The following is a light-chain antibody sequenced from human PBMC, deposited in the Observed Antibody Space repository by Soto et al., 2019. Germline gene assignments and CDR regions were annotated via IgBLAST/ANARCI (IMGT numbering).Light chain of an antibody. CDR1: QGIAGSY. CDR3: QHYGSSPLT. CDR2: AAS. J-gene: IGKJ4*01. V-gene: IGKV3-20*01. Sequence: EIVLTQSPGTLSLSPGERATLSCRASQGIAGSYLAWYRQNPGQPPRLLIYAASNRATGIPDRFSGSGSGTDFNLTISRLEPEDFAVYYCQHYGSSPLTFGGGTKVEIK.